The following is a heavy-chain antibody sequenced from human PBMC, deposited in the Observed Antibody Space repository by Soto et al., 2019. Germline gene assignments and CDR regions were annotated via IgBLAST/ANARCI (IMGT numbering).Heavy chain of an antibody. CDR1: GGSISSYY. D-gene: IGHD3-3*01. Sequence: SETLSLTCTVSGGSISSYYWSWIRQPPGKGLEWIGYIYYSGSTNYNPSLKSRVTISVDTSKNQFSLKLSSVTAADTAVYYCARGIYDFWSGYLSWFDPWGQGTLVTVSS. CDR2: IYYSGST. V-gene: IGHV4-59*12. J-gene: IGHJ5*02. CDR3: ARGIYDFWSGYLSWFDP.